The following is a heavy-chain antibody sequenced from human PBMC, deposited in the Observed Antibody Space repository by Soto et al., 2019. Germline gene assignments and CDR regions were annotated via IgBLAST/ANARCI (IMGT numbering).Heavy chain of an antibody. CDR1: GFTFSNYD. CDR3: ARVSSLGMDV. CDR2: IKQDGSEK. V-gene: IGHV3-7*01. Sequence: PGGSLRLSCSASGFTFSNYDMVWVRQAPGKGLEWVANIKQDGSEKYYVDSVKGRFTISRDNAKNSLYLQMNSLRAEDTAVYYCARVSSLGMDVWGQGTTVTVSS. J-gene: IGHJ6*02.